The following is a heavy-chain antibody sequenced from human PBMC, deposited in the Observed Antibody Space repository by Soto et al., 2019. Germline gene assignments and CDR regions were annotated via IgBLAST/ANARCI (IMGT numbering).Heavy chain of an antibody. CDR2: IKQDGSEK. CDR1: GFTFSSYW. V-gene: IGHV3-7*01. CDR3: ARGGYCGGDCSLDY. Sequence: PGGSLRLSCAASGFTFSSYWMSWVRQAPGKGLEWVANIKQDGSEKYYVDSVKGRFTISRDNAKNSLYLQMNSLRAEDTAVYYCARGGYCGGDCSLDYWGQGTLVTVSS. J-gene: IGHJ4*02. D-gene: IGHD2-21*02.